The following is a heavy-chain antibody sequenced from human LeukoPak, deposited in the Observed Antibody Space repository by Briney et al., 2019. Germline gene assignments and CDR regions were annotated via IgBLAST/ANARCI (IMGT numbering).Heavy chain of an antibody. Sequence: SETLSLTCTFSGGSISSGSYYWSWIRQPAGEGLEWIGRIYTSGSTNYNPSLKSRVTISVDTSKNQFSLKLSSVTAADTAVYYCARVLKHYYGSGSYYPGKFDPWGQGTLVTVSS. CDR1: GGSISSGSYY. D-gene: IGHD3-10*01. V-gene: IGHV4-61*02. CDR2: IYTSGST. J-gene: IGHJ5*02. CDR3: ARVLKHYYGSGSYYPGKFDP.